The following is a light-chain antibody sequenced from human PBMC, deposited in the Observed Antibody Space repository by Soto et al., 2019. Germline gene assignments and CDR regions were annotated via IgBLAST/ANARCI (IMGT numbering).Light chain of an antibody. J-gene: IGKJ4*01. V-gene: IGKV1-39*01. CDR3: QQTYSTPLT. CDR2: AAS. Sequence: QMTQSPSSLSASVGDRVTITCRAGQTISTYLNWYQEKPGKAPNLLIYAASTLQSGVPSRFSGSGSGTDFTLTISSLQLEDFATYYCQQTYSTPLTFGGGTKVEIK. CDR1: QTISTY.